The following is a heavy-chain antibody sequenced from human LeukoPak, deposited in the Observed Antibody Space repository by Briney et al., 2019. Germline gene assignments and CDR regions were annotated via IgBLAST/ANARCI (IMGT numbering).Heavy chain of an antibody. J-gene: IGHJ3*02. D-gene: IGHD5-24*01. V-gene: IGHV3-48*04. CDR1: GFTFSSYA. Sequence: PGGSLRLSCAASGFTFSSYAMSWVRQAPGKGLEWVSYISSSGSTLYYADSVKGRFTISRDNAKNSLYLQMNSLRAEDTAVYYCARERDGYNYDAFDIWGQGTMVTVSS. CDR2: ISSSGSTL. CDR3: ARERDGYNYDAFDI.